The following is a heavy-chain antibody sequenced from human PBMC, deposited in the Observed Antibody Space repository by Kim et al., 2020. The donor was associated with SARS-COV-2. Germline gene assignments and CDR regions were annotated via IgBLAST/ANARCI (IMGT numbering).Heavy chain of an antibody. CDR2: ISYDGSNK. CDR1: GFTFSSYA. D-gene: IGHD6-13*01. Sequence: GGSLRLSCAASGFTFSSYAMHWVRQAPGKGLEWVAVISYDGSNKYYADSVKGRFTISRDNSKNTLYLQMNSLRAEDTAVYYCARDLRAAAYGLIGPFDYWGQGTLVTVSS. CDR3: ARDLRAAAYGLIGPFDY. J-gene: IGHJ4*02. V-gene: IGHV3-30*04.